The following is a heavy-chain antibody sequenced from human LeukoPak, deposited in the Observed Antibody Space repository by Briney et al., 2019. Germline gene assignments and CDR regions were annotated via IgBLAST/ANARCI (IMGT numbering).Heavy chain of an antibody. V-gene: IGHV1-2*02. Sequence: ASVKVSCKASGYIFTDYYMHWVRQAPGQGLEWMGWINPNSGGTNYAQKFQGRVTMTRDTSISTAYMELSRLRSDDTAVYYCARDIYYDSSGYADVVDYWGQGTLVTVSS. CDR2: INPNSGGT. D-gene: IGHD3-22*01. J-gene: IGHJ4*02. CDR1: GYIFTDYY. CDR3: ARDIYYDSSGYADVVDY.